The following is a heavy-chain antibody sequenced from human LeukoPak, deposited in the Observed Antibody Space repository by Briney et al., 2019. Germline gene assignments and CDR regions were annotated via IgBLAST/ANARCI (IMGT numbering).Heavy chain of an antibody. CDR2: IYTSGST. CDR1: GGSISSSSYY. Sequence: PSETLSLTCTVSGGSISSSSYYWSWIRQPAGKGLEWIGRIYTSGSTNYNPSLKSRVTISVDTSKNQFSLKLSSVTAADTAVYYCARGTYRIAARSFDYWGQGTLVTVSS. J-gene: IGHJ4*02. D-gene: IGHD6-6*01. CDR3: ARGTYRIAARSFDY. V-gene: IGHV4-61*02.